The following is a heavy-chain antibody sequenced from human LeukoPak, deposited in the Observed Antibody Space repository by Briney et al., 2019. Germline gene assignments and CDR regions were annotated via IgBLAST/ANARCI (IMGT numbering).Heavy chain of an antibody. V-gene: IGHV3-30*18. Sequence: GGSLRLSCAASGFTFSSYGMHWVRQAPGKGLEWVAVISYDGSNKYYADSEKGRFTISRDNSKNTLYLQMNSLRAEDTAVYYCAKDYGDAVDYWGQGTLVTVSS. J-gene: IGHJ4*02. D-gene: IGHD4-17*01. CDR2: ISYDGSNK. CDR1: GFTFSSYG. CDR3: AKDYGDAVDY.